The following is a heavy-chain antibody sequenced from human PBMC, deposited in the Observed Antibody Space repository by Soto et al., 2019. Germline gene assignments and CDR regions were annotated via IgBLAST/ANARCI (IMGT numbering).Heavy chain of an antibody. CDR1: GFTFDDYA. CDR2: ISWNSGSI. V-gene: IGHV3-9*01. CDR3: AKDISSGYMALVAFDI. J-gene: IGHJ3*02. Sequence: PGGSLRLSCAASGFTFDDYAMHWVRQAPGKGLEWVSGISWNSGSIGYADSVKGRFTISRDNAKNSLYLQMNSLRAEDTALYYCAKDISSGYMALVAFDIWGQGTMVTVSS. D-gene: IGHD6-13*01.